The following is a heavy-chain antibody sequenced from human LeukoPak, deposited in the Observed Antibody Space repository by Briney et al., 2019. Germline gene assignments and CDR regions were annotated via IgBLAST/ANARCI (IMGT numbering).Heavy chain of an antibody. D-gene: IGHD6-13*01. J-gene: IGHJ5*02. CDR3: ARASRICPRVGAAGGTGWFDP. V-gene: IGHV1-69*13. Sequence: SVKVSCKASGGTFGNYAISWRREAPGEGLEWMGDIITILDTANYAQKFQGRLTITADESTSTAYMELSSLRSEDTAVYYCARASRICPRVGAAGGTGWFDPWGQGTLVTVSS. CDR2: IITILDTA. CDR1: GGTFGNYA.